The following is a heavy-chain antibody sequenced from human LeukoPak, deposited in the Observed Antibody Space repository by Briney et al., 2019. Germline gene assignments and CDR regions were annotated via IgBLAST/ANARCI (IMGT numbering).Heavy chain of an antibody. V-gene: IGHV1-69*13. Sequence: GASVKVSCKASGGTFSSYAISWVRQAPGQGLEWMGGIIPIFGTANYAQKFQGRVTITADESTSTAYMELSSLRSEDTAVYYCARGYYDSSGYYWTPSYFDYWGQGTLVTVSS. CDR2: IIPIFGTA. D-gene: IGHD3-22*01. CDR3: ARGYYDSSGYYWTPSYFDY. J-gene: IGHJ4*02. CDR1: GGTFSSYA.